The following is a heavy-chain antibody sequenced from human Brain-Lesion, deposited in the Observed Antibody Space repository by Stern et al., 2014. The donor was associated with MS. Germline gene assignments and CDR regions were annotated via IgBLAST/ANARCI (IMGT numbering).Heavy chain of an antibody. CDR1: GFPFSKYW. V-gene: IGHV3-74*02. J-gene: IGHJ5*01. D-gene: IGHD3-10*01. CDR2: VNNDGRRT. Sequence: EVQLVESGGGLVQPGGSLRLSCAASGFPFSKYWMHWVRQAPGKGLVWVSRVNNDGRRTSYADSVKGRFTMSRDNAKNTLYLQMNSLRVEDTAIYYCARGERWFDSWGQGTLVTVSS. CDR3: ARGERWFDS.